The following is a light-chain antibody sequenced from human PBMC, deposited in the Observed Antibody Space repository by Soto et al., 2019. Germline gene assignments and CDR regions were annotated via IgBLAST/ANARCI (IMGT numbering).Light chain of an antibody. CDR3: PTWGTGTHVV. V-gene: IGLV4-69*01. Sequence: QLVLTQSPSASASLGASVKLTCTLSSGHSSYAIAWHQQQPEKGPRYLMKLNSDGSHTKGDGIPDRFSGSSSGAERYLTISSLQSEDEADYYCPTWGTGTHVVFGGGTKLTVL. J-gene: IGLJ2*01. CDR2: LNSDGSH. CDR1: SGHSSYA.